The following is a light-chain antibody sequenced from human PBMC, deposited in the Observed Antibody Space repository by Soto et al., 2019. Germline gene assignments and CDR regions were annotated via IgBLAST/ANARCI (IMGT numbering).Light chain of an antibody. CDR2: AAS. J-gene: IGKJ2*01. CDR1: QSISSY. CDR3: QESYSTPPT. V-gene: IGKV1-39*01. Sequence: DLPMTQSPSSLSASVGDRVTITCRASQSISSYLNWYQQKPGKAPKLLIYAASSLQSGVPSRFSGSGSGTDFNLTISSLQPEDFATYYCQESYSTPPTFGQGNKLEIK.